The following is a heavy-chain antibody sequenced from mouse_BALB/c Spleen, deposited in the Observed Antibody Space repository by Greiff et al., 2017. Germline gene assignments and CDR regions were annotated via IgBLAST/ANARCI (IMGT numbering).Heavy chain of an antibody. CDR1: GFTFSSYT. V-gene: IGHV5-12-2*01. CDR3: ARHEMITTGKWAY. J-gene: IGHJ3*01. CDR2: ISNGGGST. Sequence: EVKVVESGGGLVQPGGSLKLSCAASGFTFSSYTMSWVRQTPEKRLEWVAYISNGGGSTYYPDTVKGRFTISRDNAKNTLYLQMSSLKSEDTAMYYCARHEMITTGKWAYWGQGTLVTVSA. D-gene: IGHD2-4*01.